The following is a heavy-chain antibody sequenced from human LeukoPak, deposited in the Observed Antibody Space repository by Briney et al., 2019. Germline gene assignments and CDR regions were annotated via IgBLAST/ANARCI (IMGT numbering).Heavy chain of an antibody. CDR3: ARVSTISGVVPFDY. D-gene: IGHD3-3*01. CDR2: LNGDGGDI. CDR1: GFTFSSYW. J-gene: IGHJ4*02. V-gene: IGHV3-74*01. Sequence: GGSLRLSCAASGFTFSSYWMHWVRQVPGKGLVWVSRLNGDGGDITYADSVKGRFTISRDNAKNTLYLQMNSLRVGDTAVYYCARVSTISGVVPFDYWGQGTLVTVSS.